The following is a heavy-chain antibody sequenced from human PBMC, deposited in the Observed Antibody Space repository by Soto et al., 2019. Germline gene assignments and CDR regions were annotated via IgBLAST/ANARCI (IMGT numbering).Heavy chain of an antibody. CDR1: GFRFSSYW. CDR2: IKQDGSEK. Sequence: PGGSLRLSCAASGFRFSSYWMSWVRQAPGKGLEWVANIKQDGSEKDYVGSVKGRFTISRDNADNSLYLQMNSLRAEDTAVYYCAREGSRTFDSWGQGTKVTVSS. CDR3: AREGSRTFDS. D-gene: IGHD3-10*01. J-gene: IGHJ3*02. V-gene: IGHV3-7*01.